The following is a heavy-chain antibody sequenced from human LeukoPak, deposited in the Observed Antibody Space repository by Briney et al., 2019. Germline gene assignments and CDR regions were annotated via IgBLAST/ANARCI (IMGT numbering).Heavy chain of an antibody. Sequence: GGSLRLSCAASGFTFSSYSMNWVRQAPGKGLEWVSSISSSSYTYYADSVKGRFTISRDNAKNSLYLQMNSLRAEDTAVYYCARADNWNRPFDYWGQGTLVTVSS. J-gene: IGHJ4*02. CDR3: ARADNWNRPFDY. D-gene: IGHD1-20*01. V-gene: IGHV3-21*01. CDR1: GFTFSSYS. CDR2: ISSSSYT.